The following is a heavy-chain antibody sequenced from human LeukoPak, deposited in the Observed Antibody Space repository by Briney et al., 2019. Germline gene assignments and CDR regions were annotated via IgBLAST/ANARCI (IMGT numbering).Heavy chain of an antibody. CDR2: INQDGSAM. CDR1: GFTLSGHW. Sequence: GGSLRLSCAASGFTLSGHWMTWVRQAPGKGLEWVASINQDGSAMYYVDSVKGRFTISRDNAKNSMYLQMNSLRAEDTAVCYCARWEIRGTAHQLDYWGQGTLVTVSS. CDR3: ARWEIRGTAHQLDY. J-gene: IGHJ4*02. V-gene: IGHV3-7*01. D-gene: IGHD1-7*01.